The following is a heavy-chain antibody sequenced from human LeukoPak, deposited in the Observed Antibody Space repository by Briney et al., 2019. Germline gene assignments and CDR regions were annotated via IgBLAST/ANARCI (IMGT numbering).Heavy chain of an antibody. J-gene: IGHJ4*02. D-gene: IGHD1-26*01. CDR3: ARDYLVGAPLDS. V-gene: IGHV4-4*07. Sequence: SETLSLTCTVSGVSITNYYWAWIRQPAGKGLEWIGRMYISGSTNYNPALKSRVIISIDKTKNQFSLRLRSVTAADTAVYYCARDYLVGAPLDSWGQGILVTVSS. CDR2: MYISGST. CDR1: GVSITNYY.